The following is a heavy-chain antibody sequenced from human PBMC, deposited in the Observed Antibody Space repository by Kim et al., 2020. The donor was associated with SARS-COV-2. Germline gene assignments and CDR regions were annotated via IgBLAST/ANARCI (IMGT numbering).Heavy chain of an antibody. CDR1: GGSISSSSYY. D-gene: IGHD3-10*01. V-gene: IGHV4-39*01. CDR3: ASSHMVRGVMYRFDP. Sequence: SETLSLTCTVSGGSISSSSYYWGWIRQPPGKGLEWIGSIYYSGSTYYNPSLKSRVTISVDTSKNQFSLKLSSVTAADTAVYYCASSHMVRGVMYRFDPWGQGTLVTVSS. CDR2: IYYSGST. J-gene: IGHJ5*02.